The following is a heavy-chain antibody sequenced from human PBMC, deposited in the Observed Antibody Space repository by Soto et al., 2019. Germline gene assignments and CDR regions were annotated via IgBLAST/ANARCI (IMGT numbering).Heavy chain of an antibody. CDR3: ASTWRSPNAY. V-gene: IGHV4-59*01. D-gene: IGHD6-6*01. J-gene: IGHJ4*02. CDR2: IYYSGST. Sequence: SETLSLTCVVSGGSLISYHWSWIRQPPGKGLEWIGYIYYSGSTNYNPSLKSRVTISVDTSKNQFSLKLSSVTAADTAVYYCASTWRSPNAYSARRTPVPVSS. CDR1: GGSLISYH.